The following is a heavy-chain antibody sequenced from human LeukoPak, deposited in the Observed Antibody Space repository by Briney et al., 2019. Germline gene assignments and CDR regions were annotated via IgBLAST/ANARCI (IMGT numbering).Heavy chain of an antibody. Sequence: GGSLRLSCVDSGFTVTGSALRWVRQAPGKGLEWVSGISISGGDTPSADSVRGRFTISRDKSKNTLYLQMNNLRVDDTGIYYCAMKNPGLNPFDFWGQGTLVTVSS. J-gene: IGHJ4*02. CDR3: AMKNPGLNPFDF. CDR1: GFTVTGSA. V-gene: IGHV3-23*01. CDR2: ISISGGDT.